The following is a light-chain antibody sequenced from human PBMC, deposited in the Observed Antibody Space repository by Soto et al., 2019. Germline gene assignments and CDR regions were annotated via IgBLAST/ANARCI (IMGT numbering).Light chain of an antibody. CDR3: QQRSNWLGLFT. CDR1: QSVSSY. Sequence: EIVLTQSPATLSLSPGERATLSCRASQSVSSYLAWYQQKPGQAPRLLIYDASNRATGISARFSGSGSGTDFTLTISSLEPEDFAVYYCQQRSNWLGLFTFGPGTKVDIK. J-gene: IGKJ3*01. CDR2: DAS. V-gene: IGKV3-11*01.